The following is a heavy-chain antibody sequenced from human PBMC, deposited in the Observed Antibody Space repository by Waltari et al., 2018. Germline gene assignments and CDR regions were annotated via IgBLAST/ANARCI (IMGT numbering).Heavy chain of an antibody. J-gene: IGHJ4*02. V-gene: IGHV4-4*02. D-gene: IGHD2-15*01. CDR1: GDSLSGNYW. CDR3: ARDRGRGLFLDS. Sequence: QVQLQESGPGLVKPSGTLSVTCAVSGDSLSGNYWWSWVRQSPGKGLEWIGQIHGSGRSNYNPSLESRVSVSIDTSKNHFSLKMTSATAADTAVYYCARDRGRGLFLDSWGQGTLVTVSP. CDR2: IHGSGRS.